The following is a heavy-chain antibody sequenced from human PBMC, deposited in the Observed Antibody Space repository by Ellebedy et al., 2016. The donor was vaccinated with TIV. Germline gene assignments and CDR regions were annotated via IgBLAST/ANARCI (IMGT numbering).Heavy chain of an antibody. CDR1: GFTFSSFW. J-gene: IGHJ4*02. V-gene: IGHV3-7*03. Sequence: PGGSLRLSCAVSGFTFSSFWMSWVRQAPGKGLEWVANIKQDGSEKYYVDSVKGRFTISRDNPKNTLYLQMNSLRVEDTAVYYCATQLWNTEFWGQGTLVIVSS. CDR2: IKQDGSEK. D-gene: IGHD5-24*01. CDR3: ATQLWNTEF.